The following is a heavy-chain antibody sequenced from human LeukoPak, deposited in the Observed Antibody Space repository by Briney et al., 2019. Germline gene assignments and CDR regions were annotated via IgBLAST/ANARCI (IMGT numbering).Heavy chain of an antibody. Sequence: GGSLRLSCAASGFSFSSYSMNWLREATGKGVEWVSSITTSSSYIYYADSVKGRFTISRDNGKNSLFLQMNSLRAEDTAVYYCARIYSGYAKNDVRDAFDIWGQGTMVTVSS. CDR1: GFSFSSYS. CDR2: ITTSSSYI. V-gene: IGHV3-21*04. J-gene: IGHJ3*02. CDR3: ARIYSGYAKNDVRDAFDI. D-gene: IGHD5-12*01.